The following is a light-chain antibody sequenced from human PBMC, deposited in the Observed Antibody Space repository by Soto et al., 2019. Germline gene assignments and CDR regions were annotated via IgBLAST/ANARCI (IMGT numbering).Light chain of an antibody. Sequence: DIQMTQSPSTLSASVGDRVTITCRASQYIGCWLAWYQQKPGKAPKLLIYKASSLESGVPSRFSCSGSRTDFTLTISSLQPDYFATYYCQQYNTYSGNFGPGNKVDIK. CDR2: KAS. J-gene: IGKJ3*01. V-gene: IGKV1-5*03. CDR1: QYIGCW. CDR3: QQYNTYSGN.